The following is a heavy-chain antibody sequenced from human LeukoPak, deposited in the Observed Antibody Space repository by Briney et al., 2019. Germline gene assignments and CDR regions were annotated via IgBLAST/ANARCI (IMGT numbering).Heavy chain of an antibody. CDR2: IFRDGSNT. D-gene: IGHD4-23*01. V-gene: IGHV3-74*01. Sequence: GGSLRLSCAASGFTFSSYAMHWVRQAPGKGLVWVSSIFRDGSNTRYADSVKGRFTISRDNSKNTLYLQMNSLRAEDTAVYYCARRGGNSYWGQGTLVTVSS. CDR1: GFTFSSYA. J-gene: IGHJ4*02. CDR3: ARRGGNSY.